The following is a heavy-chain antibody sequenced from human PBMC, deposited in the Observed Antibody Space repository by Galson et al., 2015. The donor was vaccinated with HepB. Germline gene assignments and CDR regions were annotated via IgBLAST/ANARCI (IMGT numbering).Heavy chain of an antibody. CDR2: ISSSNTT. J-gene: IGHJ2*01. CDR3: ATNGGYNNGWSYRYWYFDL. CDR1: GFTFSIYS. V-gene: IGHV3-48*04. Sequence: SLRLSCAASGFTFSIYSINWVRQAPGKGLEWVSYISSSNTTFYADSVRGRFTISRDNAKNSLYLQMDSLRAEDTAVYYCATNGGYNNGWSYRYWYFDLWGRGTLVTVSS. D-gene: IGHD6-19*01.